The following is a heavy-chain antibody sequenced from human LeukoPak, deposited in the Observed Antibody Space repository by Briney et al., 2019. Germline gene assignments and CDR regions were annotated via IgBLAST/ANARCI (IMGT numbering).Heavy chain of an antibody. J-gene: IGHJ3*02. V-gene: IGHV4-38-2*02. D-gene: IGHD4-17*01. CDR3: ARVRHGDYRGYAFDI. Sequence: SETLSLTCTVSGYSISSGYYWVWIRQPPGKALEWIGSIYHSGSTYYNPSLKSRVTISVDTSKNQFSLKMSSVTAADTAVYYCARVRHGDYRGYAFDIWGQGTMVTVSS. CDR2: IYHSGST. CDR1: GYSISSGYY.